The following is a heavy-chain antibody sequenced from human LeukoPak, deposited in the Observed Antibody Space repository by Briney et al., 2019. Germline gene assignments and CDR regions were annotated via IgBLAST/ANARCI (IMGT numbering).Heavy chain of an antibody. CDR2: ITGSGGGT. J-gene: IGHJ4*02. CDR1: GFTFSNYV. CDR3: AKEIEGFSSDNPTAVDY. V-gene: IGHV3-23*01. Sequence: AGGSLRLSCAASGFTFSNYVMTWVRQAPGKGLEWVSAITGSGGGTFYADSAKGRFTVSRDNSKNTLYLQMNSLRVGDTAVYYCAKEIEGFSSDNPTAVDYWGQGTLVTVSS. D-gene: IGHD3-22*01.